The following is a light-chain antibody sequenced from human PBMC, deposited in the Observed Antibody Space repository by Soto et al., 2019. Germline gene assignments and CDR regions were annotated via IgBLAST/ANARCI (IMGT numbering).Light chain of an antibody. CDR1: QSVGNNY. CDR2: GAS. CDR3: QQYVSSPLT. J-gene: IGKJ4*01. V-gene: IGKV3-20*01. Sequence: EIVLTQSPGTLSLSPGGSATLSCRASQSVGNNYLAWYQQKPGQAPRLLIYGASSRATGIPDRFRGSGSGTDFPLTISRLEPKDFAVYYCQQYVSSPLTFGGGTKVEIK.